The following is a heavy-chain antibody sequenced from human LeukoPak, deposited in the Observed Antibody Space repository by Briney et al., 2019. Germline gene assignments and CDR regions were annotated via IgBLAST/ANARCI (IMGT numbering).Heavy chain of an antibody. D-gene: IGHD3-16*01. V-gene: IGHV3-33*08. CDR3: GRDSLGGDY. CDR2: IWNDGSKK. J-gene: IGHJ4*02. CDR1: GISFSTFG. Sequence: PGRSLRLSCAASGISFSTFGMHWARRAPGKGLEWVAVIWNDGSKKFYAESVKGRFTISRDNSQNTLYLQMNRLRAEDTAVYYCGRDSLGGDYWGQGTLVTVSS.